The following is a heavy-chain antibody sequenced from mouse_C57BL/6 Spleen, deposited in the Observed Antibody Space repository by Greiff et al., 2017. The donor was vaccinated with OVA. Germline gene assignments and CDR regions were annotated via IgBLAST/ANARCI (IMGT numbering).Heavy chain of an antibody. CDR3: ASLLTGRD. D-gene: IGHD4-1*01. Sequence: VQLQQPGAELVKPGASVKLSCTASGYTFTSYWMPWVKQSPGQGLEWIGMIHPNSGSTNYNEKFKSKVTLTVDNSSSTVYMQLSSLTSEDSAVYYCASLLTGRDWGQGTTLTVSS. J-gene: IGHJ2*01. V-gene: IGHV1-64*01. CDR2: IHPNSGST. CDR1: GYTFTSYW.